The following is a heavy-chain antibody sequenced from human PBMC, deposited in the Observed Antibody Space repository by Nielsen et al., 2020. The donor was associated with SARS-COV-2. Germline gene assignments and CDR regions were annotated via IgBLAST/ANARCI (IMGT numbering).Heavy chain of an antibody. CDR2: ISYDGSNK. CDR3: AKPYGDYAHYFDY. V-gene: IGHV3-30*18. CDR1: GFTFDNSA. D-gene: IGHD4-17*01. Sequence: GGSLRLSCAASGFTFDNSAMHWVRQAPGKGLEWVAVISYDGSNKYYADSVKGRFTISRDNSKNTLYLQMNSLRAEDTAVYYCAKPYGDYAHYFDYWGQGTLVTVSS. J-gene: IGHJ4*02.